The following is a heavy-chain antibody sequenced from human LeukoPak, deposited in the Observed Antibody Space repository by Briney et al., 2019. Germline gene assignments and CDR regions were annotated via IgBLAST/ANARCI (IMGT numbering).Heavy chain of an antibody. CDR1: GYTFTSYG. J-gene: IGHJ4*02. D-gene: IGHD3-9*01. Sequence: ASVTVSCKASGYTFTSYGISWVRQAPGQGLEWMGWISAYNGNTNYAQKLQGRVTMTTDTSTSTAYMELRSLRSDDTAVYYCARHELRYFDWSLALDYWGQGTLVTVSS. CDR2: ISAYNGNT. V-gene: IGHV1-18*01. CDR3: ARHELRYFDWSLALDY.